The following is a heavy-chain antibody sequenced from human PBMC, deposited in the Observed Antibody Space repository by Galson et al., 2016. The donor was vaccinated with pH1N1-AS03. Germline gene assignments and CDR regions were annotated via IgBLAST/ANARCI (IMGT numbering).Heavy chain of an antibody. D-gene: IGHD2-2*01. CDR3: AKGGKGYCSSATCFSLSYYYYYYGMDV. V-gene: IGHV3-23*01. CDR2: ISASGGDT. CDR1: GFMFSTNA. J-gene: IGHJ6*02. Sequence: SLRLSCAVSGFMFSTNAMTWVRQAPGKGLEWVSGISASGGDTYYADSVKGRFTVSRDNSKHTLYLQMNSLRADATAVYYCAKGGKGYCSSATCFSLSYYYYYYGMDVWGQGTTVTVSS.